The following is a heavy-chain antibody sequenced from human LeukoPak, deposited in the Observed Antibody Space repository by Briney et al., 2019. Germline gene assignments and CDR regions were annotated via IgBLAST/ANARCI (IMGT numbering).Heavy chain of an antibody. CDR1: GFTFSSYS. D-gene: IGHD1-14*01. V-gene: IGHV3-48*04. Sequence: PGGSLRLSCAASGFTFSSYSMSWVRQAPGKGLEWASYISSSASTIHYADSVKGRFTISRDNAKNSLHLQMNSLRAEDSAVYYCAREVHTGIDYWGQGTLVTVSS. CDR2: ISSSASTI. J-gene: IGHJ4*02. CDR3: AREVHTGIDY.